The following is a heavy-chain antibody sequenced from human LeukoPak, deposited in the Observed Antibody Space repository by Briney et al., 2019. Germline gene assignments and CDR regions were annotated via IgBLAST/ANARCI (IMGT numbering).Heavy chain of an antibody. J-gene: IGHJ4*02. CDR1: GGSISSGGYY. CDR2: IYYSGST. CDR3: ARECPLGSTGKYYFDY. V-gene: IGHV4-31*03. Sequence: SQTLSLTCTVSGGSISSGGYYWSWIRQHPGKGLEWIGYIYYSGSTYYNPSLKSRVTISVDTSKNQFSLKLSSVTAADTAVYCCARECPLGSTGKYYFDYWGQGTLVTVSS. D-gene: IGHD3-16*01.